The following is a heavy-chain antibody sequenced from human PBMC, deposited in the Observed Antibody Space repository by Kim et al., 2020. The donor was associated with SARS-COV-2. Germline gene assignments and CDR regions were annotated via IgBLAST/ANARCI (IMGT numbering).Heavy chain of an antibody. CDR1: GFTFSSYW. CDR2: IKQDGSEK. V-gene: IGHV3-7*01. Sequence: GGSLRLSCAASGFTFSSYWMSWVRQAPGKGLEWVANIKQDGSEKYYVDSVKGRFTISRDNAKNSLYLQMNSLRAEDTAVYYCARDELGFYYYYGMDVWGQGTTVTVSS. CDR3: ARDELGFYYYYGMDV. D-gene: IGHD1-7*01. J-gene: IGHJ6*02.